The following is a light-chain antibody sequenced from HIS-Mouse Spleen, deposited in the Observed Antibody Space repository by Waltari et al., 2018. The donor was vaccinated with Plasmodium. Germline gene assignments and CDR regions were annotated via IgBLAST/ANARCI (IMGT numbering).Light chain of an antibody. CDR3: QSADSSGTYRV. V-gene: IGLV3-25*03. Sequence: SYELTQPPSVSVSPGQTARITCSGDELPKQYAYWYQQKPGQAPVLVIYKDSERPSGLPERFSGSSSGTTVTLTISGVQAEDEADYYCQSADSSGTYRVFGGGTKLTVL. J-gene: IGLJ2*01. CDR1: ELPKQY. CDR2: KDS.